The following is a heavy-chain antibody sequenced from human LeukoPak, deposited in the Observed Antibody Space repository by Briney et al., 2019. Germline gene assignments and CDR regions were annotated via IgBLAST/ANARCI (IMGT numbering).Heavy chain of an antibody. CDR3: ARTSGASRYFDY. J-gene: IGHJ4*02. V-gene: IGHV4-4*02. D-gene: IGHD1-26*01. CDR1: GGSISSSNW. Sequence: PSETLSLTCTVSGGSISSSNWWSWVRQPPGKGLEWIGEIYHSGSTNYNPSLKSRVTISVDKSKNQFSLKLSSVTAADTAVYYCARTSGASRYFDYWGQGTLVTVSS. CDR2: IYHSGST.